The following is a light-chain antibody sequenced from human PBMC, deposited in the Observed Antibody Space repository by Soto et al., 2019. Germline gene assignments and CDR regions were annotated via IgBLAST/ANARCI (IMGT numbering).Light chain of an antibody. CDR2: KTS. Sequence: DIQMTQSPSTLSASVGDRVTITCRASQSTSSWLAWYQQKPGKAPKLLIYKTSTLESGVPSRFGGSGVGTEFTLTIGCLQPDDFATYYGHQYSSYSYTFSQGTKLEIK. V-gene: IGKV1-5*03. CDR3: HQYSSYSYT. J-gene: IGKJ2*01. CDR1: QSTSSW.